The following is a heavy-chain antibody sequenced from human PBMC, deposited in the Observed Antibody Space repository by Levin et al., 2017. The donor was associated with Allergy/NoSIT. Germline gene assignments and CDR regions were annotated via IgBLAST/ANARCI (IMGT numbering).Heavy chain of an antibody. V-gene: IGHV2-70*01. CDR1: GFSLKTSGMC. J-gene: IGHJ4*02. Sequence: SGPTLVKPTQTLTLTCTFSGFSLKTSGMCVSWIRQPPGKALEWLALINWNDDKYYNTSLQTRLSVSKDTSENQVVLKMTNMDPQDTATYYCARFWYGYYSSYFDPWGQGTLVTVSS. CDR2: INWNDDK. CDR3: ARFWYGYYSSYFDP. D-gene: IGHD5-18*01.